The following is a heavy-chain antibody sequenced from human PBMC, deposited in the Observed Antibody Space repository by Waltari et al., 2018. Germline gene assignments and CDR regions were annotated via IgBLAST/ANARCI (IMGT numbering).Heavy chain of an antibody. J-gene: IGHJ4*02. D-gene: IGHD3-10*01. Sequence: QVQLVQSGAEVKKPGASVKVSCKASGYTFTNYGISWVRQAPGQGLAWMGWVRVYNGNQNYDQKLQGRVTMTADTSTSTAYMELRSLRSDGTAVYYCARGVPGSWPDYYFDHWGQGTLVTVSS. CDR3: ARGVPGSWPDYYFDH. CDR2: VRVYNGNQ. CDR1: GYTFTNYG. V-gene: IGHV1-18*01.